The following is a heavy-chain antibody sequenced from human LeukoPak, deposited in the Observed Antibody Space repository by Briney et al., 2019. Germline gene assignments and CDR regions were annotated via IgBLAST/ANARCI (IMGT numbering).Heavy chain of an antibody. J-gene: IGHJ4*02. CDR3: ARGSGYSYGYPFDS. CDR2: IYYSGST. V-gene: IGHV4-59*12. D-gene: IGHD5-18*01. Sequence: SETLSLTCTVSGGSISSYYWSWIRQPPGKGLEWIGYIYYSGSTNYNPSLKSRVTMSVDTSKNQFSLKLTSVTAADTAVYYCARGSGYSYGYPFDSWGQGILVTVSS. CDR1: GGSISSYY.